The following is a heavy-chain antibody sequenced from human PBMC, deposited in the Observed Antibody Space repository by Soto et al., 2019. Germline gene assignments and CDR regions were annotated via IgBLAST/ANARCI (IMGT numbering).Heavy chain of an antibody. D-gene: IGHD3-10*01. J-gene: IGHJ6*02. V-gene: IGHV1-2*04. Sequence: ASVKVSCKASGYTFTGYYMHWVRQAPGQGLEWMGWINPNSGGTNYAQKFQGWVTMTRDTSISTAYMELSRLRSDDTAVYYCARERSGSGRCGMDVWGQGXTVTVSS. CDR3: ARERSGSGRCGMDV. CDR2: INPNSGGT. CDR1: GYTFTGYY.